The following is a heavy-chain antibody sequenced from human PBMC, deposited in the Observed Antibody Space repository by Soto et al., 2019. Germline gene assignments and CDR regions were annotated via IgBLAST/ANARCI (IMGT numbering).Heavy chain of an antibody. J-gene: IGHJ4*02. CDR1: GGSISSGGYY. CDR3: AMGGVVVVAASQPPRYFDY. D-gene: IGHD2-15*01. CDR2: IYYSGST. Sequence: SETLSLTCTVSGGSISSGGYYWSWIRQHPGKGLEWIGYIYYSGSTYYNPSLKSRVTISVDTSKNQFSLKLSSVTAADTAVYYCAMGGVVVVAASQPPRYFDYWGQGTLVTVSS. V-gene: IGHV4-31*03.